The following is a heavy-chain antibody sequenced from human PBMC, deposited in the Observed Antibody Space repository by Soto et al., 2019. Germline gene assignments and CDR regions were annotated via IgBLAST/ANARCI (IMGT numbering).Heavy chain of an antibody. Sequence: ASVKVSCKASGYTFTSYYMHWVRQAPGQGLEWMGIINPSGGSTSYAQKFQGRVTMTRDTSTSTVYMELSSLRSEDTAVYYCARGISSGYDPHYYYGMDVWGQGTTVTVSS. V-gene: IGHV1-46*01. CDR3: ARGISSGYDPHYYYGMDV. J-gene: IGHJ6*02. CDR1: GYTFTSYY. D-gene: IGHD5-12*01. CDR2: INPSGGST.